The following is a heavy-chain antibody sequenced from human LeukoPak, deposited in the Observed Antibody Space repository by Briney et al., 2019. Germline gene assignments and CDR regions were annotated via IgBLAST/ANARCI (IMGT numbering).Heavy chain of an antibody. CDR2: IYYGGSA. Sequence: PSGSLSLTCTASGVTFSSYYWSWIRQAPGKGLEWVGNIYYGGSANYNASLKSGVTISLDTSKNKFSLQLSYVTAADAAVYYRARDRFHSGSGYYYGMDVWGQETTVTVSS. CDR1: GVTFSSYY. V-gene: IGHV4-59*01. CDR3: ARDRFHSGSGYYYGMDV. J-gene: IGHJ6*02. D-gene: IGHD1-26*01.